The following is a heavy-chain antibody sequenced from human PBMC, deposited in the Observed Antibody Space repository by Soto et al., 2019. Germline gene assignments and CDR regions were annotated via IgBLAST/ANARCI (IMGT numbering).Heavy chain of an antibody. Sequence: SETLSLTCTVSGGSISSGGYYWSWIRQHPGKGLEWIGYIYYSGSTYYNPSLKSRVTISVDTSKNQFSLKLSSVTAADTAVYYCARAGIYDFWSGNPINWFDPWGQGTLVTAPQ. CDR3: ARAGIYDFWSGNPINWFDP. J-gene: IGHJ5*02. V-gene: IGHV4-31*03. CDR1: GGSISSGGYY. CDR2: IYYSGST. D-gene: IGHD3-3*01.